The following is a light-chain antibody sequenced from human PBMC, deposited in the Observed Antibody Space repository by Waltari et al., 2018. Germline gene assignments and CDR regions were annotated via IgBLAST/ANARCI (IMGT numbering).Light chain of an antibody. V-gene: IGLV2-14*01. CDR2: DVT. J-gene: IGLJ2*01. CDR3: SSFTTSTTGI. CDR1: SSDSGAYKS. Sequence: SALTQPDSVSGSPGQSITISCSGISSDSGAYKSVSWYQQNPGKAPKVIIYDVTSRPSGVSNRFSGSKSGSSASLTISGLQPEDEADYYCSSFTTSTTGIFGGGTRLTVL.